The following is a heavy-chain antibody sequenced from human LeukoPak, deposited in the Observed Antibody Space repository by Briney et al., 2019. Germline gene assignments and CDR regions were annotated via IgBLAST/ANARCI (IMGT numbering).Heavy chain of an antibody. CDR3: ATNGRFGELDH. D-gene: IGHD3-10*01. Sequence: GGSLRLSCAVSGFSVSGTDMNWVRQAPGKGLEWVSVIYSGGSIYYVDSVKGRFTISRDNSKNTVYLLMNSLRGDDTAMYYCATNGRFGELDHWGQGALVTVSS. CDR2: IYSGGSI. J-gene: IGHJ4*02. V-gene: IGHV3-53*01. CDR1: GFSVSGTD.